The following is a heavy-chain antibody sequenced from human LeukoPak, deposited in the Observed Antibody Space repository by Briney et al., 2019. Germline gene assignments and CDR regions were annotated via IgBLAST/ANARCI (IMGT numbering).Heavy chain of an antibody. J-gene: IGHJ3*02. CDR2: IYNSGGT. CDR1: GGSISSSNYY. CDR3: ARDLYSSRTNDAFVI. Sequence: SETLSLTCTVSGGSISSSNYYWGWIRQPPGKGLEWVGSIYNSGGTYYNPSLKSRVTISVDTSKNQFSLKLRSVTAADTAVYYCARDLYSSRTNDAFVIWGQGTMVTVSS. V-gene: IGHV4-39*07. D-gene: IGHD6-13*01.